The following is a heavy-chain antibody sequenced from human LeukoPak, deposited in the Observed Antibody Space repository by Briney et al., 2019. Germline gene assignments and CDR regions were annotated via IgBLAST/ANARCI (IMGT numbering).Heavy chain of an antibody. CDR1: GGSISSGGYY. CDR3: ARDSARSIAADWGFDP. Sequence: SQTLSLTCTVSGGSISSGGYYWSWIRQHPGKGLEWIGYIYYSGSTYYNPSLKSRVTISVDTSKNQFSLKLSSVTAADTAVYYCARDSARSIAADWGFDPWGQGTLVTVSP. J-gene: IGHJ5*02. CDR2: IYYSGST. D-gene: IGHD6-6*01. V-gene: IGHV4-31*03.